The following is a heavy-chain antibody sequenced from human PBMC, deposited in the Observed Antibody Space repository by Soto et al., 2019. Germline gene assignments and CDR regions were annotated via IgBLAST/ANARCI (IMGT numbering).Heavy chain of an antibody. CDR3: ARRDGSGSYYNNWFDP. V-gene: IGHV4-59*08. D-gene: IGHD3-10*01. Sequence: SETLSLTCTVSGGSISGYYWSWIRQTPGKGLEWIGNIYYSGSTYYNPSLKSRVTISVDTSKNQFSLKLSSVTAADTAVYYCARRDGSGSYYNNWFDPWGQGTLVTVSS. J-gene: IGHJ5*02. CDR1: GGSISGYY. CDR2: IYYSGST.